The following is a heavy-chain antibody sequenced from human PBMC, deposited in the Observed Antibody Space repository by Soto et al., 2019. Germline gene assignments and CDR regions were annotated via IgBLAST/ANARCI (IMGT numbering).Heavy chain of an antibody. V-gene: IGHV3-23*01. Sequence: LRLSCAASGFTFSSYAMSWVRQSPGKGLKWVSTISGSGGSTYYAESVKGRLTISRDNSKNTLYLQMNSLRAEDTAVYYCAKDRAEWGSYDYWGQGILVTVSS. CDR1: GFTFSSYA. CDR3: AKDRAEWGSYDY. CDR2: ISGSGGST. D-gene: IGHD7-27*01. J-gene: IGHJ4*02.